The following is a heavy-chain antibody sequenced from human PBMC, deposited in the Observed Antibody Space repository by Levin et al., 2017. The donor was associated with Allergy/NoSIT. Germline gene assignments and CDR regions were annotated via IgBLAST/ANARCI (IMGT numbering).Heavy chain of an antibody. CDR1: GDSVSSNSAA. V-gene: IGHV6-1*01. J-gene: IGHJ4*02. Sequence: SETLSLTCAISGDSVSSNSAAWNWIRQSPSRGLEWLGRTYYRSKWYNEYAVSVQSRITINPDTSKNQFSLLLKSVIPEDTAVYYCAREEAYRSFDRLWSFEYWGQGALVTVSS. CDR3: AREEAYRSFDRLWSFEY. CDR2: TYYRSKWYN. D-gene: IGHD3-9*01.